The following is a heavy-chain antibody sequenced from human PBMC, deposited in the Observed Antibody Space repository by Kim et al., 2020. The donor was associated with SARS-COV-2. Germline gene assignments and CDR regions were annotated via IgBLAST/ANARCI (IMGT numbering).Heavy chain of an antibody. V-gene: IGHV3-9*01. D-gene: IGHD4-17*01. CDR1: GFTFDDYA. Sequence: GGSLRLSCAASGFTFDDYAMHWVRQAPGKGLEWVSGISWNSGSIGYADSVKGRFTISRDNAKNSLYLQMNSLRAEDTALYYCAKGEVDGDYFPFDYWGQGTLVTVSS. J-gene: IGHJ4*02. CDR2: ISWNSGSI. CDR3: AKGEVDGDYFPFDY.